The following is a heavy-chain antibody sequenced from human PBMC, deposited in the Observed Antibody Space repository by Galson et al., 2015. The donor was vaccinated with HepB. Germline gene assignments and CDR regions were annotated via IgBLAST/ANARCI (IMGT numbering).Heavy chain of an antibody. V-gene: IGHV1-69*13. CDR3: AGARAVIMPPTYYYYMDV. Sequence: SVKVSCKASGGTFSSYAISWVRQAPGQGLEWMGGIIPIFGTANYAQKFQGRVTITADESTSTAYMELSSLRSEDTAVYYCAGARAVIMPPTYYYYMDVWGKGTTVTVSS. CDR1: GGTFSSYA. CDR2: IIPIFGTA. D-gene: IGHD3-3*01. J-gene: IGHJ6*03.